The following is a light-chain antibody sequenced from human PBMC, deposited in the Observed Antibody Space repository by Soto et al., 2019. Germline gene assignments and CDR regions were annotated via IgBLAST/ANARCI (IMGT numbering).Light chain of an antibody. J-gene: IGKJ4*01. V-gene: IGKV3-20*01. CDR1: QSVSNNY. CDR2: GAS. CDR3: QQYGSSPLT. Sequence: EIVLTQSPGTLSLSPGERASLSCRASQSVSNNYLAWYQQKPGQAPRLLIYGASNRATGIPVRFSGSGSGTDFTLTISRLEPEDFAVYYCQQYGSSPLTFGGGTKVDIK.